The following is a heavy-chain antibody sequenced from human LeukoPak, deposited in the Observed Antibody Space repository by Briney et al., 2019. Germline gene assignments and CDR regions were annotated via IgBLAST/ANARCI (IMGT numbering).Heavy chain of an antibody. J-gene: IGHJ4*02. CDR1: GGTFSSYA. CDR3: ARDPSGGYVPYFDY. V-gene: IGHV1-69*04. D-gene: IGHD3-16*01. CDR2: IIPILGIT. Sequence: GASVKVSCKASGGTFSSYAISWVRQAPGQGLEWMGRIIPILGITNYAQKFQGRVTITADKSTSTAYMELSSLRSDDTAVYYCARDPSGGYVPYFDYGGQGTLVTVSS.